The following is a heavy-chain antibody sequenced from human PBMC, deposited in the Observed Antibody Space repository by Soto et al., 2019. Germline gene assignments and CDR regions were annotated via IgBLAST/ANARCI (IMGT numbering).Heavy chain of an antibody. J-gene: IGHJ5*02. CDR3: AKGSYPTMASTLDQ. D-gene: IGHD1-26*01. CDR1: GFTFDDYA. CDR2: ISWDSGTL. V-gene: IGHV3-9*01. Sequence: PGGSLRLSCAASGFTFDDYAMHWVRQAPGKGLEWISGISWDSGTLGYADSVKGRFIISRDDAKNSLYLQMNSLRGEDTALYYCAKGSYPTMASTLDQWGRGTLVTVSS.